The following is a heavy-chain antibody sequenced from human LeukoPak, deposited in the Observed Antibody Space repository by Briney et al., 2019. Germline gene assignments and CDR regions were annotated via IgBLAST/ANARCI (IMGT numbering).Heavy chain of an antibody. V-gene: IGHV4-34*01. CDR3: ARRGYTYGWGWFDP. CDR1: GGSFSDYY. J-gene: IGHJ5*02. CDR2: INHSGST. Sequence: SETLSLTCGVYGGSFSDYYWSWIRQPPGKGLEWIGEINHSGSTNYNPSLKSRVTMSVDTSKNQFSLKVNPVTAADTAVYYCARRGYTYGWGWFDPWGQGTLVTVSS. D-gene: IGHD5-18*01.